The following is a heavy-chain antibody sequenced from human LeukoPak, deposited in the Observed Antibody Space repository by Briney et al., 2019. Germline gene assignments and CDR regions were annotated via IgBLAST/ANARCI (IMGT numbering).Heavy chain of an antibody. Sequence: GGSLRLSCAASGFTFSDYAMNWVRQTPGKGLEWVSYISRSGSTTSYADSVKGRFTISRGNANNSLYLQMNSLRAEDTAVYYCAKDLYTTIQGFDYWGQGSLVTVSS. CDR2: ISRSGSTT. CDR1: GFTFSDYA. J-gene: IGHJ4*02. V-gene: IGHV3-48*01. D-gene: IGHD5-12*01. CDR3: AKDLYTTIQGFDY.